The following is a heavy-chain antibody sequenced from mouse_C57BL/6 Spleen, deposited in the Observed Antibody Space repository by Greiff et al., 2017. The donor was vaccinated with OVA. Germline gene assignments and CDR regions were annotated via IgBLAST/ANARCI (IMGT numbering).Heavy chain of an antibody. Sequence: QVQLQQPGAELVKPGASVKMSCKASGYTFTSYWITWVKQRPGQGLEWIGDIYPGSGSTNYNEKFKSKATLTVDTASSTAYMQLSSLTSEDSAVYYCARFLTGLFDDWGQGTTLTVSS. J-gene: IGHJ2*01. CDR1: GYTFTSYW. V-gene: IGHV1-55*01. CDR2: IYPGSGST. D-gene: IGHD4-1*01. CDR3: ARFLTGLFDD.